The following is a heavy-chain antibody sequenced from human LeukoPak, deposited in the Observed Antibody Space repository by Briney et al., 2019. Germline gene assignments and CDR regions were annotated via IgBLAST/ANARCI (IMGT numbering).Heavy chain of an antibody. CDR2: INPNSGGT. J-gene: IGHJ6*02. D-gene: IGHD3-10*01. V-gene: IGHV1-2*02. CDR1: GYTFTGYY. Sequence: VASVKVSCKASGYTFTGYYMHWVRQAPGQGLEWMGWINPNSGGTNYAQKFQGRVTMTRDTSISTAYMELSSLRSEDTAVYYCARGGRLWFGELLAYGMDVWGQGTTVTVSS. CDR3: ARGGRLWFGELLAYGMDV.